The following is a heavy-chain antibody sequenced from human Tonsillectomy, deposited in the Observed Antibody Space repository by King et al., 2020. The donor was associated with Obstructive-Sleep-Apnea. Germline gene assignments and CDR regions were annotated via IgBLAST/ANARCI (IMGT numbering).Heavy chain of an antibody. CDR2: IYYSGST. CDR1: GGSISSYY. D-gene: IGHD6-19*01. J-gene: IGHJ5*02. CDR3: ARVYGSGPHANNWFDP. V-gene: IGHV4-59*01. Sequence: QLQESGPGLVKPSETLSLTCTVSGGSISSYYWSWIRQPPGKGLEWIGYIYYSGSTNYNPPLKSRVTISVDTSKNQFSLKLSSVTAADTAVYYCARVYGSGPHANNWFDPWGQGTLVTVSS.